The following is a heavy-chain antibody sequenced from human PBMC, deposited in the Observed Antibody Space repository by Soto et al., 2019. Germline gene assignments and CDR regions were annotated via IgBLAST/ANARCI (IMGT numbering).Heavy chain of an antibody. CDR3: ARGEQYSGRTFDY. CDR2: TYYRSKWYY. Sequence: PSHTLSLTCAITGDSVSSNSAGWSWVRQSPSRGLEWLGRTYYRSKWYYEYAVSVRGRITINPDTSKKQYSLQLNSVTPEDTAVYFCARGEQYSGRTFDYWGQGTLVTVSS. J-gene: IGHJ4*01. D-gene: IGHD1-26*01. CDR1: GDSVSSNSAG. V-gene: IGHV6-1*01.